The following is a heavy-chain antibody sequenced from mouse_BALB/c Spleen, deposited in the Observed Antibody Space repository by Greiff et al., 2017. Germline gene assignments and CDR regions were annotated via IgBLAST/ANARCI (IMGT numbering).Heavy chain of an antibody. V-gene: IGHV7-3*02. Sequence: EVQLQESGGGLVQPGGSLRLSCATSGFTFTDYYMSWVRQPPGKALEWLGFIRNKANGYTTEYSASVKGRFTISRDNSQSILYLQMNTLRAEDSATYYCARDHYYGSSREYYFDYWGQGTTLTVSS. CDR2: IRNKANGYTT. D-gene: IGHD1-1*01. CDR1: GFTFTDYY. CDR3: ARDHYYGSSREYYFDY. J-gene: IGHJ2*01.